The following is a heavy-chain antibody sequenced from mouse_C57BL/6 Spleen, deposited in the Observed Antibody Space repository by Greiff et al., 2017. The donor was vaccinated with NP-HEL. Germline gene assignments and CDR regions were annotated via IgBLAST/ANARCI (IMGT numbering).Heavy chain of an antibody. CDR3: ARYGDDGYHNSWFAY. D-gene: IGHD2-3*01. CDR1: GYTFTSYW. CDR2: INPSNGGT. J-gene: IGHJ3*01. V-gene: IGHV1-53*01. Sequence: QVQLQQSGTELVKPGASVKLSCKASGYTFTSYWMHWVKQRPGQGLEWIGNINPSNGGTNYNEKFKSKATLTVDKSSSTAYMQLSSLTSEDSAVYYCARYGDDGYHNSWFAYWGQGTLVTVSA.